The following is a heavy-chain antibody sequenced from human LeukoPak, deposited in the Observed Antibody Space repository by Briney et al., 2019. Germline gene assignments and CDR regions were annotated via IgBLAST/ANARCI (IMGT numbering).Heavy chain of an antibody. J-gene: IGHJ4*02. CDR1: GGSISSGGYY. CDR2: IYYSGST. Sequence: PSQTLSLTCTVSGGSISSGGYYWSWIRQPPGKGLEWIGYIYYSGSTNYNPSLKSRVTISVDTSKNQFSLKLSSVTAADTAVYYCARLNDVAAAGDWGQGTLVTVSS. CDR3: ARLNDVAAAGD. D-gene: IGHD6-13*01. V-gene: IGHV4-61*08.